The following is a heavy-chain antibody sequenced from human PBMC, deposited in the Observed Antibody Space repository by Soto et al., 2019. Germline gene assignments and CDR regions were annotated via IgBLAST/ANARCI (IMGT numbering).Heavy chain of an antibody. J-gene: IGHJ5*02. CDR2: IFSNDEK. Sequence: QVTLKESGPVLVKPTETLTLTCTVSGFSLSNARMGVSWIRQPPGKALEWLAHIFSNDEKSYSTSLKSRLTISKDTSKSQVVLTMTNMDPVDTATYYCARVEEPYDYYDSSGNWFDPWGQGTLATVSS. CDR1: GFSLSNARMG. D-gene: IGHD3-22*01. V-gene: IGHV2-26*01. CDR3: ARVEEPYDYYDSSGNWFDP.